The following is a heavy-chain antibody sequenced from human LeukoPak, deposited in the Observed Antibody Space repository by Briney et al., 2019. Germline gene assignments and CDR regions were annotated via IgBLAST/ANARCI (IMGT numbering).Heavy chain of an antibody. V-gene: IGHV4-59*01. J-gene: IGHJ5*02. CDR3: ARYSPVPGYVWSDP. CDR2: IYYSGST. D-gene: IGHD5-12*01. Sequence: PSETLSLTCTVSGGSISSYYWSWIRQPPGKGLEWIGYIYYSGSTNYNPSLKSRVTISVDTSKNQFSLKLSSVTAADTAVYYCARYSPVPGYVWSDPWGQGTLVTVSS. CDR1: GGSISSYY.